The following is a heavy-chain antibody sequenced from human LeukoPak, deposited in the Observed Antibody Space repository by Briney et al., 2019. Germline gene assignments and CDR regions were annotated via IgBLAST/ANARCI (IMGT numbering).Heavy chain of an antibody. CDR2: ISSSSSYT. V-gene: IGHV3-21*04. CDR3: ARQPGGYYDSSGYRN. J-gene: IGHJ4*02. D-gene: IGHD3-22*01. Sequence: GGSLRLSCAASGFTFSNYNMNWVRQAPGKGLEWVSYISSSSSYTNYADSVKGRFTISRDNAKNSLYLQMNSLRAEDTAVYYCARQPGGYYDSSGYRNWGQGTLVTVSS. CDR1: GFTFSNYN.